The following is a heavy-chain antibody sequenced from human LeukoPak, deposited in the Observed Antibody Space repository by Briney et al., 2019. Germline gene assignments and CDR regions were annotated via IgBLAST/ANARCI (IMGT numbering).Heavy chain of an antibody. J-gene: IGHJ2*01. CDR1: GGSFSGYY. CDR3: ARGLRHRSWYSGWYFDL. CDR2: INHSGST. D-gene: IGHD6-13*01. V-gene: IGHV4-34*01. Sequence: SETLSLTCAVYGGSFSGYYWSWIRQPPGKGLEWIGEINHSGSTNYNPSLKSRVTISVDTSKNQFSLKLSSVTAADTAVYYCARGLRHRSWYSGWYFDLWGRGTLVTVSS.